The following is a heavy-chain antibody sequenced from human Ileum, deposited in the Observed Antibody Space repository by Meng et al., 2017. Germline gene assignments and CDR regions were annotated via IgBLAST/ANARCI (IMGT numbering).Heavy chain of an antibody. CDR1: GVSISSAIW. CDR3: AKAAAYKLDI. CDR2: IFQSGST. J-gene: IGHJ4*02. V-gene: IGHV4-4*02. Sequence: QRQASVPGRVKHCGSLALLCDFSGVSISSAIWWGWFRQPPGKGLDGIGEIFQSGSTNYNPSLKSRVSISVDKSKNHLSLSLSSVTAADTAVYYCAKAAAYKLDIWGQGALVTVSS. D-gene: IGHD1-14*01.